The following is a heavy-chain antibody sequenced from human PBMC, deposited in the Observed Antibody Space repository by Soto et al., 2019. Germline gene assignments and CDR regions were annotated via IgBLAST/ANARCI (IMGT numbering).Heavy chain of an antibody. Sequence: EVQLLESGGGLVQPGGSLRLSCAASGFTFSSYAMSWVRQAPGKGLEWVSAISGSGGSTYYAASVKGRFTISRDNAKNTLYLQMNSLRAEDTAVYYCAKVKYYDSSGYYGTAAFDIWGQGTMVTVSS. D-gene: IGHD3-22*01. V-gene: IGHV3-23*01. CDR3: AKVKYYDSSGYYGTAAFDI. J-gene: IGHJ3*02. CDR1: GFTFSSYA. CDR2: ISGSGGST.